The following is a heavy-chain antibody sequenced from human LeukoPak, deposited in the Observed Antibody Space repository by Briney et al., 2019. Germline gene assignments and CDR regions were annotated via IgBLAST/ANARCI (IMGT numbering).Heavy chain of an antibody. D-gene: IGHD3-22*01. Sequence: ASVKVSCKASGGTFSSYAISWVRQAPGQGLEWMGGIIPIFGTANYAQKFQGRVTITADESTSTAYMELSSLRSEDTAVYYCARDPTTYHYDSSGYYEDYWGQGTLVTVSS. V-gene: IGHV1-69*13. CDR1: GGTFSSYA. J-gene: IGHJ4*02. CDR2: IIPIFGTA. CDR3: ARDPTTYHYDSSGYYEDY.